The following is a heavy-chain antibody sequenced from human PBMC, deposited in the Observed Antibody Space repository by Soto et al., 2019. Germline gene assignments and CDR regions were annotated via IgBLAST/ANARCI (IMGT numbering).Heavy chain of an antibody. D-gene: IGHD3-16*01. V-gene: IGHV1-18*04. Sequence: ASVKVSCKASGYTFTSYCISWVRQAPGQGLECMGWISAYNGNTNYAQKLQGRVTMTTDTSTSTAYMELRSLRSDDTAVYYCARDTPQLGFDYWGQGTLVTVSS. CDR2: ISAYNGNT. J-gene: IGHJ4*02. CDR1: GYTFTSYC. CDR3: ARDTPQLGFDY.